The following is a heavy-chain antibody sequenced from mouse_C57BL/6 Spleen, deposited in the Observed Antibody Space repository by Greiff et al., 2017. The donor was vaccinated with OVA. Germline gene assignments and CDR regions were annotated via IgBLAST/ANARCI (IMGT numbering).Heavy chain of an antibody. V-gene: IGHV1-5*01. CDR1: GYTFTSYW. CDR3: TRSGGLHAMDY. CDR2: IYPGNSDT. D-gene: IGHD1-1*02. J-gene: IGHJ4*01. Sequence: DVQLQESGTVLARPGASVKMSCKTSGYTFTSYWMHWVKQRPGQGLEWIGAIYPGNSDTSYNQKFKGKAKLTAVTSASTAYMELSSLTNEDSAVYYCTRSGGLHAMDYWGQGTSVTVSS.